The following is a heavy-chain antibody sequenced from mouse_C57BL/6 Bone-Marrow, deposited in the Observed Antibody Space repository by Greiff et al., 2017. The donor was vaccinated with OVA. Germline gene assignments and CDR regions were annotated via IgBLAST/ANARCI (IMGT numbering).Heavy chain of an antibody. Sequence: DVMLVESGGGLVKPGGSLKLSCAASGFTFSSYAMSWVRQTPEKRLEWVATISDGGSYTYYPDNVKGRFTISRDKAKNNLYLQMSHLKSDDTAMYYCARERVYYGSSYGYFDVWGTGTSVTVSS. D-gene: IGHD1-1*01. V-gene: IGHV5-4*01. CDR1: GFTFSSYA. CDR2: ISDGGSYT. J-gene: IGHJ1*03. CDR3: ARERVYYGSSYGYFDV.